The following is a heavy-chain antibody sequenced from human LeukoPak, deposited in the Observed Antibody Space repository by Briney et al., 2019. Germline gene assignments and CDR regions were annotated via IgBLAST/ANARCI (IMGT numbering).Heavy chain of an antibody. CDR1: GVTFSNAW. Sequence: GTLRLSCAASGVTFSNAWMSWVRQAPGKGLEWVGRIKSKTDGGTIDYAPPVKGRFTITRDDSKPTLYLKMNNLKAEDTAVYYCAADSHMIPAQIDFWGQGTLVTVSP. D-gene: IGHD2-2*01. CDR2: IKSKTDGGTI. J-gene: IGHJ4*02. V-gene: IGHV3-15*01. CDR3: AADSHMIPAQIDF.